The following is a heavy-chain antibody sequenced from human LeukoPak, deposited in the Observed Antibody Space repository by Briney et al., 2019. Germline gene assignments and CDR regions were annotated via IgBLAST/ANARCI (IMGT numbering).Heavy chain of an antibody. V-gene: IGHV3-9*01. CDR1: GFTFDDYA. CDR2: ITWNSGAT. Sequence: GRSLRLSCAASGFTFDDYAMHWVRQTPGKGLEWVSGITWNSGATVYADSVKGRFTISRDNAKNSLSLQMNSLRLEDTALYFCARDPGYHFYYYMDVWGKGATVTVSS. CDR3: ARDPGYHFYYYMDV. J-gene: IGHJ6*03.